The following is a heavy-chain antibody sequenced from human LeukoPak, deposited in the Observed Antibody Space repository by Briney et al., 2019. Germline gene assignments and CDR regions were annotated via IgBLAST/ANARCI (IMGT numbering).Heavy chain of an antibody. J-gene: IGHJ6*02. CDR3: ARDRYSNSFYYYYAMDV. D-gene: IGHD4-11*01. CDR1: SGSFSGHY. Sequence: SETLSLTCAVFSGSFSGHYWSWIRQPPGKGLEWIGEINHRGSTTYNPSLKSRVTISVDTSKSQFSLKLSSLTAADTAVYYCARDRYSNSFYYYYAMDVWGQGTTVTVSS. V-gene: IGHV4-34*01. CDR2: INHRGST.